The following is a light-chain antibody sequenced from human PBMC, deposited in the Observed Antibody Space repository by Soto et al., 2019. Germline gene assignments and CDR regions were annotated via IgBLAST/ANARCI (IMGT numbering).Light chain of an antibody. V-gene: IGKV3-20*01. J-gene: IGKJ2*01. CDR2: GAS. CDR3: PVYDNSPMYT. CDR1: QGVGSDY. Sequence: EIGLTQSPGTLSLSPGERATLSCRASQGVGSDYLAWYQQKPGQAPRLLIYGASSRATGHPDRFSGGGSGTEFTLTISRLEPGDLAVYYCPVYDNSPMYTFRRGTKLEIK.